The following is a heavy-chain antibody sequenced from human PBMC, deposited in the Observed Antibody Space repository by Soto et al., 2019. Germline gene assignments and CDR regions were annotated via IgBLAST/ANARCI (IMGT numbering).Heavy chain of an antibody. CDR3: ARAGDRHYYYYYMDV. V-gene: IGHV3-48*03. D-gene: IGHD7-27*01. J-gene: IGHJ6*03. Sequence: GGSLRLSCAASGFTFSSYEMNWVRQAPGKGLEWVSYISSSGSTIYYADSVKGRFTISRDNAKNSLYLQMNSLRAEDTAVYYCARAGDRHYYYYYMDVWGKGTTVTVSS. CDR1: GFTFSSYE. CDR2: ISSSGSTI.